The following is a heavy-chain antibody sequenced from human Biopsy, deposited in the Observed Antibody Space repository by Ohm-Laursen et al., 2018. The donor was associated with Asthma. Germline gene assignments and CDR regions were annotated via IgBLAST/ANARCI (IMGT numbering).Heavy chain of an antibody. J-gene: IGHJ6*02. CDR1: GFTVSRDH. Sequence: SLRLSCGASGFTVSRDHMFWVRQAPGKGLAWVATISYDGSNQYYADSVKGRFTISRDNSKNTLFLQMGGLRAEDAAVYYCARGRLVWGDYYDVDVWGHGTTVTVSS. V-gene: IGHV3-30-3*01. CDR2: ISYDGSNQ. CDR3: ARGRLVWGDYYDVDV. D-gene: IGHD3-10*01.